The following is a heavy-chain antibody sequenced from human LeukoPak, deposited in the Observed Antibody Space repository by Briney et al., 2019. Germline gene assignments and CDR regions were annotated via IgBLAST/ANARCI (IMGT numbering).Heavy chain of an antibody. CDR2: IYYSGST. Sequence: SETLSLTCTVSGGSISSYYWSWIRQPPGKGLEWIGYIYYSGSTNCNPSLKSRVTISVDTSKNQFSLKLSSVTAADTAVYYCARELYSSSAGYYFDYWGQGTLVTVSS. CDR1: GGSISSYY. V-gene: IGHV4-59*01. CDR3: ARELYSSSAGYYFDY. J-gene: IGHJ4*02. D-gene: IGHD6-6*01.